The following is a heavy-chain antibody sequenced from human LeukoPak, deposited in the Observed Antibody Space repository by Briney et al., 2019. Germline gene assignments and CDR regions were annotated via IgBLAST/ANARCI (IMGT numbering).Heavy chain of an antibody. V-gene: IGHV3-23*01. CDR2: ISGSGGST. J-gene: IGHJ6*03. CDR3: ARVGINIVVVPAAAFYYYYYMDV. D-gene: IGHD2-2*01. CDR1: GFTFSSYA. Sequence: GGSLRLSCAASGFTFSSYAMSWVRQAPGKGLEWVSAISGSGGSTYYADSVKGRFTISRDNSKNTLYLQMNSLRAEDTAVYYCARVGINIVVVPAAAFYYYYYMDVWGKGTTVTISS.